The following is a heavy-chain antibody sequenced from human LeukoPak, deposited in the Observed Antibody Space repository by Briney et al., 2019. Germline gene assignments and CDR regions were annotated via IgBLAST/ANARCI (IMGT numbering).Heavy chain of an antibody. V-gene: IGHV1-18*01. J-gene: IGHJ5*02. CDR3: ARSYYDILTGYPKNNWFDP. Sequence: ASVKVSCKASGYTFTSYGISWVRQAPGQGLEWMGWISTYNGHTNCARKVQGRVTMTTDTSTSTAYMELSSLRSEDTAVYYCARSYYDILTGYPKNNWFDPWGQGTLVTVSS. CDR2: ISTYNGHT. D-gene: IGHD3-9*01. CDR1: GYTFTSYG.